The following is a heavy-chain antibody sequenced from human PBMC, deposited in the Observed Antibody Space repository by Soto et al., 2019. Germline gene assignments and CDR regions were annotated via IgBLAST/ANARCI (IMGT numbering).Heavy chain of an antibody. D-gene: IGHD3-10*01. V-gene: IGHV3-23*01. CDR3: AKKFGSYYDLDY. Sequence: LRLSCAASGFTFSNYAMSWVRQAPGKGLEWVSTITDDGGGTYYADSVKGRLTISRDNSKNTLYLQMNSLRAEDTAVYYCAKKFGSYYDLDYWGQGTLVTVSS. CDR1: GFTFSNYA. CDR2: ITDDGGGT. J-gene: IGHJ4*02.